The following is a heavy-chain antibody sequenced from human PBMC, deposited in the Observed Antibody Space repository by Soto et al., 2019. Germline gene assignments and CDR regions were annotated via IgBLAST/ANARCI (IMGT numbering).Heavy chain of an antibody. V-gene: IGHV4-34*01. D-gene: IGHD4-17*01. CDR3: ARANDYGDYGWFDP. Sequence: QVQLQQWGAGLLKPSETLSLTCAVYGGSFSGYYWSWIRQPPGKGLEWIGEINHSGSTNYNPSLKSRVTKSVHPSKNQFSLKLSSATAADTAVYYCARANDYGDYGWFDPWGQGTLVTVSS. J-gene: IGHJ5*02. CDR1: GGSFSGYY. CDR2: INHSGST.